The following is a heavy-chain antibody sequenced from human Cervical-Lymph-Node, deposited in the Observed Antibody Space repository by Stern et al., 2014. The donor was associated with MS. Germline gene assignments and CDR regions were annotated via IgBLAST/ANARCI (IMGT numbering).Heavy chain of an antibody. J-gene: IGHJ4*02. CDR2: INSNGGGT. CDR3: ARDMSAVTTPYFDY. Sequence: VQLVESGAEVKRPGASVKVSCKTSGYTVTNYYIHWVRQAPGQGLEWMGWINSNGGGTYSAQKFQGRVTMTSDTSISTIYMDLTRLTSDDTAIYYCARDMSAVTTPYFDYWGLGTLVTVSS. D-gene: IGHD4-17*01. CDR1: GYTVTNYY. V-gene: IGHV1-2*02.